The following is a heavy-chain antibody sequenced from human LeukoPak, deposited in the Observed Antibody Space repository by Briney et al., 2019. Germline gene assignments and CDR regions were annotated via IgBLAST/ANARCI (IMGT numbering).Heavy chain of an antibody. J-gene: IGHJ4*02. CDR1: GFTFSSYA. Sequence: GGSLRLSCAASGFTFSSYAMHWVRQAPGKGLEWVAVISYDGSNKYYADSVKGRFTISRDNSKNTLYLQMNSLRAEDTAVYYCARASPGYWGRGTLVTVSS. CDR2: ISYDGSNK. V-gene: IGHV3-30*04. CDR3: ARASPGY.